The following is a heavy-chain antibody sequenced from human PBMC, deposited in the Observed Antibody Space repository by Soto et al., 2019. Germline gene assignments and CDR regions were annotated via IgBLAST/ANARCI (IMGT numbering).Heavy chain of an antibody. CDR3: AVAKFDH. Sequence: EVQLVESGGGLVQPGGSLRLSCAASGFTFSSYSMNWVRQAPGKGLECVSYITSRSDTIYYADSVKGRFTISRDNAKNSLYLQINSLRAEDTAVYFCAVAKFDHWGQGILVTVSS. CDR1: GFTFSSYS. V-gene: IGHV3-48*01. J-gene: IGHJ4*02. CDR2: ITSRSDTI.